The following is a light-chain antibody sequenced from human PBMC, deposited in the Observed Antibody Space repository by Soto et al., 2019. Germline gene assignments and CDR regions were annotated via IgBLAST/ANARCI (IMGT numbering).Light chain of an antibody. V-gene: IGKV3-15*01. CDR2: GAS. CDR3: QQYNNWPYT. Sequence: EIVMTQSPATLSVSPGERATLSCRASQSVSSNLAWYQQKPGQAPRLLIPGASTRATGIPARFSGSGSGTEFTLTISSLQSEDFAVYYCQQYNNWPYTFGQGTKLEIK. J-gene: IGKJ2*01. CDR1: QSVSSN.